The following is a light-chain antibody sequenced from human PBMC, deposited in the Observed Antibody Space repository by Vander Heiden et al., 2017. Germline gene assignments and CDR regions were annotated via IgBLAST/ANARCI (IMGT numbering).Light chain of an antibody. J-gene: IGKJ4*01. CDR3: QQCFSSPPT. V-gene: IGKV4-1*01. CDR2: WAS. CDR1: QSVLYDSKNKNC. Sequence: DIVLTQSPPSLTVTLGERATISCRSSQSVLYDSKNKNCLAWYQQRPGQPPKLLIYWASTLASGVPDRFSGSGSGTDFTLIINSLQPEDVAIYYCQQCFSSPPTFGGGTRLEI.